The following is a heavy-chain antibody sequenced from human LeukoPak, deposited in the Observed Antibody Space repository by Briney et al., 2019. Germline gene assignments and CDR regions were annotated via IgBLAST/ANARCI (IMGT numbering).Heavy chain of an antibody. CDR3: ARGWSGGYCSSTSCPHPFRTGAGVLDV. CDR1: GGSISSGDYY. D-gene: IGHD2-2*03. J-gene: IGHJ6*04. Sequence: PSETLSLTCTVSGGSISSGDYYWSWIRQPPGKGLEWIGYIYYSGSTYYNPSLKSRVTISVDTSKNQFSLKLSSVTAADTAVYYCARGWSGGYCSSTSCPHPFRTGAGVLDVWGKGTTVTVSS. CDR2: IYYSGST. V-gene: IGHV4-30-4*08.